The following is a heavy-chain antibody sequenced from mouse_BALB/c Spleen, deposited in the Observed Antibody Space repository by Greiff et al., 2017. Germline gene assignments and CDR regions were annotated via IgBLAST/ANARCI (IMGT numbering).Heavy chain of an antibody. CDR2: INPSTGYT. CDR1: GYTFTSYW. J-gene: IGHJ4*01. Sequence: QVQLQQSGAELAKPGASVKMSCKASGYTFTSYWMHWVKQRPGQGLEWIGYINPSTGYTEYNQKFKDKATLTADKSSSTAYMQLSSLTSEDSAVYYCASPSYGNYAMDYWGQGTSVTVSS. D-gene: IGHD2-10*01. V-gene: IGHV1-7*01. CDR3: ASPSYGNYAMDY.